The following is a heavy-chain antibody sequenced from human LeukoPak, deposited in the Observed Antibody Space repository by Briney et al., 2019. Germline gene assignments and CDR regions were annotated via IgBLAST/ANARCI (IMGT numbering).Heavy chain of an antibody. CDR2: VTDDGTTT. Sequence: GGSLRLSCAASGFTFSNCAMSWVRQPPGKGLEWVSAVTDDGTTTYYADSVKGRFTISRDNSKNTVYLQMNYLTADDTARYYCVKEERGYGYGDYWGQGTLVTVSS. J-gene: IGHJ4*02. V-gene: IGHV3-23*01. CDR3: VKEERGYGYGDY. CDR1: GFTFSNCA. D-gene: IGHD5-18*01.